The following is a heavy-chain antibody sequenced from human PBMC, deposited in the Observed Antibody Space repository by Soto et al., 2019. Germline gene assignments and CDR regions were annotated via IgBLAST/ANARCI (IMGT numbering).Heavy chain of an antibody. V-gene: IGHV1-3*01. J-gene: IGHJ6*02. CDR2: INAGNGNT. D-gene: IGHD2-2*02. CDR1: GYTFTSYA. Sequence: ASVKVSCKASGYTFTSYAMHWVRQAPGQRLEWMGWINAGNGNTKYSQKFQGRVTITRDTSASTAYMELSSLRSEDTAVYYCARDLKVVPAAIRGDYYYGMDVWGQGTTVTVSS. CDR3: ARDLKVVPAAIRGDYYYGMDV.